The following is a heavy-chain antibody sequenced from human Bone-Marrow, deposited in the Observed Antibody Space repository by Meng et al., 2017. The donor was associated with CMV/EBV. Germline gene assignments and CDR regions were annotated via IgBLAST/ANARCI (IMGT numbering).Heavy chain of an antibody. Sequence: GESLKISCAASGFTFSSYSMNWVRQAPGKGLEWVSSISSSSSYIYYADSVKGRFTISRDNAKNSQYLQMNSLRAEDTAVYYCARDMQAAAYYWGQGTLVTVSS. CDR1: GFTFSSYS. CDR2: ISSSSSYI. CDR3: ARDMQAAAYY. V-gene: IGHV3-21*01. D-gene: IGHD6-13*01. J-gene: IGHJ4*02.